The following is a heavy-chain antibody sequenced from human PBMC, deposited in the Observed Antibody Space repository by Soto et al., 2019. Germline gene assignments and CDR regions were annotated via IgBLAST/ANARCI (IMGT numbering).Heavy chain of an antibody. CDR2: ISSDGDIT. CDR1: GFTFSEYS. D-gene: IGHD3-9*01. V-gene: IGHV3-64D*06. J-gene: IGHJ5*02. Sequence: PGGSLRLSCSVSGFTFSEYSMHWVRQAPWKGLQYVSTISSDGDITYYADSVKGRFTISRDNSKNTLYLQMNSLRPEDTAVYYCVKVSTFYDILTGYYSTNFFDPWGQGTLVTVSS. CDR3: VKVSTFYDILTGYYSTNFFDP.